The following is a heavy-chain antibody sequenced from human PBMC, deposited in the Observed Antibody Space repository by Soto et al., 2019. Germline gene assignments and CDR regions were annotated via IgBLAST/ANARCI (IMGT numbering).Heavy chain of an antibody. Sequence: QVQLVESGGGVVQPGRSLRLSCAASGFTFSNYDRHWVRQAPGEGLEWVAVLSFDGSNKNYADSVKGRFTISRDNSKNTLFLQMNSLRTEDTAVYFCAKDFYTVRVPAAPRPHYFDFWGPGTLVTVSS. CDR2: LSFDGSNK. CDR3: AKDFYTVRVPAAPRPHYFDF. V-gene: IGHV3-30*18. CDR1: GFTFSNYD. D-gene: IGHD2-2*01. J-gene: IGHJ4*02.